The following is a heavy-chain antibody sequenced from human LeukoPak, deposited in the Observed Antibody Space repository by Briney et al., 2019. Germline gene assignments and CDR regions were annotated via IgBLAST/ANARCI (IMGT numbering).Heavy chain of an antibody. CDR1: GYTFTSYG. V-gene: IGHV1-18*04. D-gene: IGHD2-2*01. CDR2: ISAYNGNT. J-gene: IGHJ5*02. Sequence: ASVKVSCKASGYTFTSYGISWVRQAPGQGLEWMGWISAYNGNTNYAQKLQGRVTMTTDTSTSTAYKELRSLRSDDTAVYYCARDRYCSSTSCYRGRFDPWGQGTLVTVSS. CDR3: ARDRYCSSTSCYRGRFDP.